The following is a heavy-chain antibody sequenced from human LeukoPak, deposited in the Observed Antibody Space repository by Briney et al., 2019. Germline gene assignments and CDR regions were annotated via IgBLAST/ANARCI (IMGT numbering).Heavy chain of an antibody. CDR1: GYTFTGYY. CDR2: INPNSGGT. D-gene: IGHD2-15*01. Sequence: ASVKVCCKASGYTFTGYYMHWVRQAPGQGLEWMGRINPNSGGTNYAQKFQGRVTMTRDTSISTAYMELSRLRSDDTAVYYCARASYCSGGSCYFIGGYWGQGTLVTVSS. J-gene: IGHJ4*02. V-gene: IGHV1-2*06. CDR3: ARASYCSGGSCYFIGGY.